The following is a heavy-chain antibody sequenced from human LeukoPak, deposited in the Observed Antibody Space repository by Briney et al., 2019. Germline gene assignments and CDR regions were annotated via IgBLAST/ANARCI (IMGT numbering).Heavy chain of an antibody. CDR1: GGSISSSSYY. J-gene: IGHJ3*02. CDR3: ASRTTYYDILTGYSNDAFDI. CDR2: IYYSGST. Sequence: PSETLSLTCTVSGGSISSSSYYWGWSRQPPGKGLEWIGSIYYSGSTYYNPSLKSRVTISVDTSKNQFSLKLSSVTAADTAVYYCASRTTYYDILTGYSNDAFDIWGQGTMVTVSS. D-gene: IGHD3-9*01. V-gene: IGHV4-39*01.